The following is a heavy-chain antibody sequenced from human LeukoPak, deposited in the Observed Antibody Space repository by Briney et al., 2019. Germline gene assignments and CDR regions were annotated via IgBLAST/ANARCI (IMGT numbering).Heavy chain of an antibody. CDR3: VGEVGSRQMNS. Sequence: GGSLRLSCSVSGFTFSSHAMRWVRQAPGKGLECVAYISYDGSFQYHADSVKGRFTISRDNSKDILYLQMNSLRVDDSATYYCVGEVGSRQMNSWGQGTLVTVSS. CDR2: ISYDGSFQ. CDR1: GFTFSSHA. J-gene: IGHJ5*02. V-gene: IGHV3-30-3*01. D-gene: IGHD1-26*01.